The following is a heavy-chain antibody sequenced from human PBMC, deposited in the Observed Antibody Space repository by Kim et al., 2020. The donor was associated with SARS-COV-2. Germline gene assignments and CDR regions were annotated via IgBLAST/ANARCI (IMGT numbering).Heavy chain of an antibody. CDR3: ARQSWEYSSGWYYYYGMDV. V-gene: IGHV5-51*01. CDR1: GYSFTSYW. D-gene: IGHD6-19*01. Sequence: GESLKISCKGSGYSFTSYWIGWVRQMPGKGLEWMGIIYPGDSDTRYSPSFQGQVTISADKSISTAYLQWGSLKASDTAMYYCARQSWEYSSGWYYYYGMDVWGQGTTVTVSS. CDR2: IYPGDSDT. J-gene: IGHJ6*02.